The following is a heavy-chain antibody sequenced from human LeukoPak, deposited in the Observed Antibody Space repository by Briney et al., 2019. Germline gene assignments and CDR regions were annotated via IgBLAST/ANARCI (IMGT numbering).Heavy chain of an antibody. CDR1: GGTFSSYA. CDR3: ARDYGGNPQTYYYGMDV. D-gene: IGHD4-23*01. Sequence: SVKVSCKASGGTFSSYAISWVRQAPGQGLEWMGRIIPILGIANYAQKFQGRVTITADKSTSTAYMELSSLRSEDTAVYYCARDYGGNPQTYYYGMDVWGQGTTVTVSS. CDR2: IIPILGIA. J-gene: IGHJ6*02. V-gene: IGHV1-69*04.